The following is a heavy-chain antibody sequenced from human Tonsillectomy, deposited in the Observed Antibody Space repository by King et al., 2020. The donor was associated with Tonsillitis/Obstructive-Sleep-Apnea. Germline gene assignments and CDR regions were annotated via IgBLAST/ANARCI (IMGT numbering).Heavy chain of an antibody. Sequence: QLQESGPGLVKPSETLSLTCTVSGGSISSDSYYWGWIRQPPGKGLEWIGSNYYSGSTYYNPSLKSRVTISVDTSKNQFALNLSSVTAADTAVFYCARHYGRSSELDYWGQGTLVTVSS. CDR3: ARHYGRSSELDY. V-gene: IGHV4-39*01. CDR2: NYYSGST. D-gene: IGHD6-25*01. CDR1: GGSISSDSYY. J-gene: IGHJ4*02.